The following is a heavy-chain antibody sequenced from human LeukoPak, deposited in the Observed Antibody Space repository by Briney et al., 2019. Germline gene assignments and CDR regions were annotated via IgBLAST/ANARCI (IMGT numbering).Heavy chain of an antibody. CDR2: IYHSGST. V-gene: IGHV4-30-2*01. CDR1: GGSVSSGSYS. D-gene: IGHD3-16*01. Sequence: PSETLSLTCAVSGGSVSSGSYSWSWIRQPPGKGLEWIGYIYHSGSTTYNPSLKSRVTISLDRSKNQFSLKLSSVTAADTAVYYRAGDYGASYRFDYWGQGTLVTLSS. CDR3: AGDYGASYRFDY. J-gene: IGHJ4*01.